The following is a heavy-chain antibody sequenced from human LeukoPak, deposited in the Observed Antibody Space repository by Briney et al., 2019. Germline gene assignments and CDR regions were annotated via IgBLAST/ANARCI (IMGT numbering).Heavy chain of an antibody. CDR2: ISHNGDTK. CDR3: ARDRHGYFDY. V-gene: IGHV3-11*01. J-gene: IGHJ4*02. D-gene: IGHD6-13*01. CDR1: GFTFSDHY. Sequence: GGSLRLSCAASGFTFSDHYMIWLRQAPGKGLESISYISHNGDTKYCADPVKGRLSVSRDNAKSSLYLEMDSLRVEDTAVYYCARDRHGYFDYWGQGTLVTVSS.